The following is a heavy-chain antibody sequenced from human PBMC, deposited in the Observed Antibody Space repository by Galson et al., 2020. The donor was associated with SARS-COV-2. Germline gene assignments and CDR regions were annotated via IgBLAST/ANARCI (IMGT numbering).Heavy chain of an antibody. Sequence: GESLKISCAASGFSFSNFGMHWVRQVPGRGLEWVAVISYDGSKKFYGDSVKGRFTISRDNSRDTLSLQMSNLRPQDTGIYYCVKDRYHVKVTAASGPDSWGRGTLVTVSS. D-gene: IGHD2-2*01. CDR2: ISYDGSKK. CDR1: GFSFSNFG. J-gene: IGHJ2*01. CDR3: VKDRYHVKVTAASGPDS. V-gene: IGHV3-30*18.